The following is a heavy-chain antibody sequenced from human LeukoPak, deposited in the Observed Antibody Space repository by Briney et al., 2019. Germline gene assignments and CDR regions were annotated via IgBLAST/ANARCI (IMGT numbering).Heavy chain of an antibody. V-gene: IGHV3-23*01. CDR3: AKTYSTGGGVFDI. CDR2: ISSTGGNT. D-gene: IGHD3-16*01. CDR1: GFTFSSYG. Sequence: GGSLRLSCAASGFTFSSYGMSWVRQAPGKGLEWVSAISSTGGNTYYADSVKGRFSSSRDNSKNTLFLQMNSLRAEDTAVYYCAKTYSTGGGVFDIWGQGTMVIVSS. J-gene: IGHJ3*02.